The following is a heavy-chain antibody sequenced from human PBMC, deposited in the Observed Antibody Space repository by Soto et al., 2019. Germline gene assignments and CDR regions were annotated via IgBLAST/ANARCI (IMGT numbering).Heavy chain of an antibody. CDR1: GFTFSSYG. V-gene: IGHV3-30*18. CDR3: AKDHVSYYDTAMGGLLTGVLLDY. D-gene: IGHD3-22*01. Sequence: QVQLVESGGGVVQPGRSLRLSCAASGFTFSSYGMHWVRQAPGKGLEWVAVISYDGSNKYYADSVKGRFTISRDNSKNTLYLQMNSLRAEDTAVYYCAKDHVSYYDTAMGGLLTGVLLDYWGQGTLVTVSS. J-gene: IGHJ4*02. CDR2: ISYDGSNK.